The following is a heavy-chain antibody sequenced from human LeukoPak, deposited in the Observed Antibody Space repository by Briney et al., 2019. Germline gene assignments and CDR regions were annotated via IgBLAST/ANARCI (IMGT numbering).Heavy chain of an antibody. V-gene: IGHV3-7*01. J-gene: IGHJ4*02. D-gene: IGHD3-16*01. CDR1: GFSFGDYA. CDR2: TKQDESEK. Sequence: GSLKLSCTTSGFSFGDYAVSWVRQAPGRGLEWVAITKQDESEKYYVDSVRGRFTISRDNAKNSVYLQMNSLRGEDTAVYYCARDWALWGQGTLVTVSP. CDR3: ARDWAL.